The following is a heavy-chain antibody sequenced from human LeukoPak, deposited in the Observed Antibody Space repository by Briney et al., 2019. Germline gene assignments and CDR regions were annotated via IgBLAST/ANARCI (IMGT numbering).Heavy chain of an antibody. J-gene: IGHJ4*02. D-gene: IGHD3-10*01. Sequence: GGSLRLSCAASGFTFDDYGMSWVRQAPGKVLEWVSGINWNGGGTGYADSVKGRFTISRDNAKNSLYLQMNSLRAEDTAVYYCARDPWYYYGSGSRFDYWGQGTLVTVSS. V-gene: IGHV3-20*04. CDR2: INWNGGGT. CDR3: ARDPWYYYGSGSRFDY. CDR1: GFTFDDYG.